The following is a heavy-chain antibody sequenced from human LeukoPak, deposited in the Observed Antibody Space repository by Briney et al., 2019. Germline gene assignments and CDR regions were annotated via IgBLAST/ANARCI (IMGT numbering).Heavy chain of an antibody. V-gene: IGHV3-11*01. Sequence: GGSLRLSCAASGFTFSDYYMSWIRQAPGKGLEWVSYISSSGSTIYYADSVKGRFTISRDNAKNSLYLQMNSLRAEDTAVYYCARDLLRFWSGWFDPWGQGTLVTVSS. D-gene: IGHD5-12*01. J-gene: IGHJ5*02. CDR2: ISSSGSTI. CDR1: GFTFSDYY. CDR3: ARDLLRFWSGWFDP.